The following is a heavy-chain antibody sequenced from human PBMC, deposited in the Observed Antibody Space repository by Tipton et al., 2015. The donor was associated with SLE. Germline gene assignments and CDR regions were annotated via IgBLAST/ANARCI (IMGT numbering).Heavy chain of an antibody. CDR3: AKDGGSYQGEFDY. Sequence: SLRLSCAASGFTFDDYAMHWVRQAPGKGLEWVSGISWNSGGIYYAASVKGRFTISRDNAKNTLYLQMNSLRAEDTAVYYCAKDGGSYQGEFDYWGQGTLVTVSS. D-gene: IGHD1-26*01. J-gene: IGHJ4*02. CDR1: GFTFDDYA. CDR2: ISWNSGGI. V-gene: IGHV3-9*01.